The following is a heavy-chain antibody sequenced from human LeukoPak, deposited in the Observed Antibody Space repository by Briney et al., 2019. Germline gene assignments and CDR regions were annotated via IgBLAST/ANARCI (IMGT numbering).Heavy chain of an antibody. J-gene: IGHJ4*02. D-gene: IGHD2-2*01. CDR2: IYVGGST. CDR1: GFTVSSNY. V-gene: IGHV3-53*01. Sequence: PGGSLRLSCAASGFTVSSNYMSWVRQAPGKGLEWLSVIYVGGSTFYADSVKGRFTISRDNSKSTLYLQMNSLRADDTAVYYCARDHRNAGVFDYWGQGTLVTVSS. CDR3: ARDHRNAGVFDY.